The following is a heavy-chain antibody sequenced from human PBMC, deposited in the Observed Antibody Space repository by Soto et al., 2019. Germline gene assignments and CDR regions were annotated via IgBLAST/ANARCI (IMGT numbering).Heavy chain of an antibody. CDR2: ISGSGART. V-gene: IGHV3-23*01. D-gene: IGHD3-22*01. CDR3: VKDDGGYPSTAPH. Sequence: EVQLLESGGGSVQAGGSLRLSCAASGITISNYPMSWVRQAPGKGLDWVSGISGSGARTYYADSAKGRSTISKDISKNSLSLQLDSLGVEDTAVYFCVKDDGGYPSTAPHWGQGSLVTVSS. CDR1: GITISNYP. J-gene: IGHJ4*02.